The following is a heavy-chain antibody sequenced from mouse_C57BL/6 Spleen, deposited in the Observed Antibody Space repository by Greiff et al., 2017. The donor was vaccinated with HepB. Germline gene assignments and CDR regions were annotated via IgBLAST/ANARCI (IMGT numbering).Heavy chain of an antibody. J-gene: IGHJ3*01. V-gene: IGHV1-26*01. CDR3: GRRLGYGYDGAWFAY. D-gene: IGHD2-2*01. CDR2: INPNNGGT. CDR1: GYTFTDYY. Sequence: VQLQQSGPELVKPGASVKISCKASGYTFTDYYMNWVKQSHGKSLEWIGDINPNNGGTSYNQKFKGKATLTVDKSSSTAYMELRSLTSEDSAVYYCGRRLGYGYDGAWFAYWGQGTLVTVSA.